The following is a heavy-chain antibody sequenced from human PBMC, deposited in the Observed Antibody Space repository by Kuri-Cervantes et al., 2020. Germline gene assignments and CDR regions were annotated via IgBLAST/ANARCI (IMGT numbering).Heavy chain of an antibody. J-gene: IGHJ3*02. CDR1: GFTFSSYA. CDR3: AMANGSGSYRDI. CDR2: ISGSGGST. Sequence: GESLKISCAASGFTFSSYAMSWVRQAPGKGLEWVSSISGSGGSTYHADSVKGRFTISRDNSKNTLYLQMNSLRAEDTAVYYCAMANGSGSYRDIWGQGTMVTVSS. D-gene: IGHD3-10*01. V-gene: IGHV3-23*01.